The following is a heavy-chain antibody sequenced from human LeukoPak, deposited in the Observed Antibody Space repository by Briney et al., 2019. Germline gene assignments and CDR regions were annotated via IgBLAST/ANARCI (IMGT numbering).Heavy chain of an antibody. J-gene: IGHJ4*02. CDR3: VKDLYKGDTSSWYYFDN. CDR1: GFTFSNCA. V-gene: IGHV3-64D*06. D-gene: IGHD6-13*01. CDR2: ISSYGDKT. Sequence: PGGSLRLSCSASGFTFSNCAMHWVRQAPGKGPEYVSVISSYGDKTYYADSVKGRFTISRDNSKNTVSLQMSSLRAEDTAVYYCVKDLYKGDTSSWYYFDNWGQGTLVTVSS.